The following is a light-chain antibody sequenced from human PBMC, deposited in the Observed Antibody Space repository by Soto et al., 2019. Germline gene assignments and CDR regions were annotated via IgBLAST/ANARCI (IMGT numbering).Light chain of an antibody. J-gene: IGLJ3*02. CDR3: TSYTSSSDAV. V-gene: IGLV2-14*03. CDR1: SSDVGAYEY. CDR2: DVI. Sequence: QSVLTQPASVSGSPGQSIAISCTGTSSDVGAYEYVSWYQQHPGKAPKLIIFDVINRPSGVSNRFSGSKSGNTASLTISGLQAEDEADYYCTSYTSSSDAVFGGGTKLTVL.